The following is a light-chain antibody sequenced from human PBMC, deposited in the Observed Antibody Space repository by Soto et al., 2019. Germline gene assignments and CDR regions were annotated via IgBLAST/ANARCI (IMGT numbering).Light chain of an antibody. J-gene: IGKJ2*01. CDR2: DAS. Sequence: DIQMTQSPSTLSASLGDRVTITCRASQGISRWLAWYQQKPGKAPKVLIYDASNLESAVPSRFSGSGSGTEFTLTISSLQPDDFETYYCQHYNSYSMYTFGQGTKLEI. CDR3: QHYNSYSMYT. CDR1: QGISRW. V-gene: IGKV1-5*01.